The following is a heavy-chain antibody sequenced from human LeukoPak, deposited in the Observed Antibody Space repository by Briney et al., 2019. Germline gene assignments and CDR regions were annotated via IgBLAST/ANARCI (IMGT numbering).Heavy chain of an antibody. D-gene: IGHD2-2*01. CDR3: ARSLPTAMPTSLFGSTNYYYYMDV. CDR2: IYTSGNT. CDR1: GGSISSYY. V-gene: IGHV4-4*07. J-gene: IGHJ6*03. Sequence: SETLSLTCTVSGGSISSYYWSWIRQPAGKGLEWIGRIYTSGNTNYNPSLKSRVTMSVDTSENQFSLKLSSVTAADTAVYYCARSLPTAMPTSLFGSTNYYYYMDVWGKGTTVTVSS.